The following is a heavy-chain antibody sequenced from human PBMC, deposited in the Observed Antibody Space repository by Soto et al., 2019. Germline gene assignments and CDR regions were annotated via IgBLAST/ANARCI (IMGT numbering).Heavy chain of an antibody. J-gene: IGHJ4*02. CDR1: GESMSSYY. D-gene: IGHD6-19*01. CDR2: IFSTGTT. CDR3: ARDRSSSGYYYY. Sequence: XGTLSLTCSVSGESMSSYYWSGIRQTPGKGLEWIGYIFSTGTTTYNPSLTSRVAISIDMSKSQFSLRLNSVTAADTAIYYCARDRSSSGYYYYWGQGILVTVSS. V-gene: IGHV4-59*01.